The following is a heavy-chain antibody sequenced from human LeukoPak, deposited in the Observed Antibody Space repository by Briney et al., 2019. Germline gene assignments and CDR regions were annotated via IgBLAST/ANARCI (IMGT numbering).Heavy chain of an antibody. V-gene: IGHV3-23*01. Sequence: SGGSLRLSCAASGFTFSSYAMSWVRQAPGKGLEWVSGISGSGGSTYYADSVKGRFTISRDNSKNTLYLQMNSLRAEDTAVYYCAREKDRVFDSWGQGTLVTVSS. CDR3: AREKDRVFDS. CDR2: ISGSGGST. D-gene: IGHD1-14*01. J-gene: IGHJ4*02. CDR1: GFTFSSYA.